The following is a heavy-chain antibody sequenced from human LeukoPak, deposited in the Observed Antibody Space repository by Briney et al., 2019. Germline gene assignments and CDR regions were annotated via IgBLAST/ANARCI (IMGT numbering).Heavy chain of an antibody. Sequence: GESLKISFKGSGYSFTSYWIGWVRQMPGKGLEWMGVIYPGYSDTRYSPSFQGQFTLSADKSIRTAYLQWSSLKASDTAMYYCARLPYYDILTGYYGWYFDYWGQGTLVTVSS. V-gene: IGHV5-51*01. CDR1: GYSFTSYW. D-gene: IGHD3-9*01. J-gene: IGHJ4*02. CDR3: ARLPYYDILTGYYGWYFDY. CDR2: IYPGYSDT.